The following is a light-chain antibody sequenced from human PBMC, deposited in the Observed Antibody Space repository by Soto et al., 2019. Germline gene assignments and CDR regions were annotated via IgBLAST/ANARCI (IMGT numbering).Light chain of an antibody. CDR3: QQYNKWPRT. Sequence: EIVMTQSPATLSVSPGERATLSCRASQSVSSNLAWYQQKPGQAPRLLIYGASIRATGIPARFSGSGSGTEITLTISSLQSEDFAVYYCQQYNKWPRTFGQGTKVEIK. CDR2: GAS. J-gene: IGKJ1*01. CDR1: QSVSSN. V-gene: IGKV3D-15*01.